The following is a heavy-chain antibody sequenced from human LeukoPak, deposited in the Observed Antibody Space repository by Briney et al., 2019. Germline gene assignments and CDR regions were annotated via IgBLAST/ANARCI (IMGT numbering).Heavy chain of an antibody. CDR1: GFTFSKAW. CDR3: TTVRTRAEYFQH. D-gene: IGHD3/OR15-3a*01. Sequence: GGSLRLSCAASGFTFSKAWMSWVRQAPGKGLEWVGRIKSKTDGGTTDYAAPVKGRFTISRDDSKNTLYLQMNSLKTEDTAVYYCTTVRTRAEYFQHWGQGTLVTVSS. V-gene: IGHV3-15*01. CDR2: IKSKTDGGTT. J-gene: IGHJ1*01.